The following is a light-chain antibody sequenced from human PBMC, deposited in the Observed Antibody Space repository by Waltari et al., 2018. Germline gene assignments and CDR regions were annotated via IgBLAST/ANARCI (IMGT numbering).Light chain of an antibody. Sequence: EIVLTQSPGTLSLSPGDRATLSCRASQSVARALAWYQQKPGQPPRLLIYNTYTRAPGVPDRFSGGGSGTDFSLTISRLEPEDFAVYYCQNYVRLPATFGQGTKVEIK. CDR3: QNYVRLPAT. J-gene: IGKJ1*01. CDR1: QSVARA. CDR2: NTY. V-gene: IGKV3-20*01.